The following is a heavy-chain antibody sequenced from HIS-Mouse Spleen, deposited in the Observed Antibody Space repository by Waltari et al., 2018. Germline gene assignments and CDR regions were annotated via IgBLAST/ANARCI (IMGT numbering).Heavy chain of an antibody. J-gene: IGHJ4*02. CDR3: ASYPDYYGSGSYYNFDY. D-gene: IGHD3-10*01. CDR2: LIPIFGKA. V-gene: IGHV1-69*01. CDR1: GGTFSSYA. Sequence: QVQLVQSGAEVKKPGSSVKVSCKASGGTFSSYAISWVRQAPGQGLEWMGGLIPIFGKANSEKKFQGRVTITADESTSTAYMELSSLRSEDTAVYYCASYPDYYGSGSYYNFDYCGQGTLVTVSS.